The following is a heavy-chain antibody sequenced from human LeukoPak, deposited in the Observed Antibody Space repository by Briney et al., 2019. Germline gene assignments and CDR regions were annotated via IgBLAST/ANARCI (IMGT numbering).Heavy chain of an antibody. J-gene: IGHJ6*03. CDR3: ASWKIAAASHYYYMDV. D-gene: IGHD6-13*01. CDR2: INHSGST. V-gene: IGHV4-34*01. Sequence: SETLSLTCAVYGGSFSGYYWSWIRQPPGKGREWIGEINHSGSTNYNPSLKSRVTISVDTSKNQFSLRLSSVTAADTAVYYCASWKIAAASHYYYMDVWGKGTTVTVSS. CDR1: GGSFSGYY.